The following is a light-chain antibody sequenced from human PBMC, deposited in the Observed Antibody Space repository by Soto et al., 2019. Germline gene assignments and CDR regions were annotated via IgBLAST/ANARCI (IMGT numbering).Light chain of an antibody. V-gene: IGKV3-20*01. CDR1: QSVSSNY. Sequence: VLTQSPGPLSLSPGERATLSCRASQSVSSNYLAWYQQKPGQAPRLLIYGASSRATGIPDRFSGSGSGTDFTLTISRLEPEDFAVYYCQQYCSSPLTFGGGTKVDIK. CDR3: QQYCSSPLT. J-gene: IGKJ4*01. CDR2: GAS.